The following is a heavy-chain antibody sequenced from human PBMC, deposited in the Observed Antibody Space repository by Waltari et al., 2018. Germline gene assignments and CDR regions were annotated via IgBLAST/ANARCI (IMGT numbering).Heavy chain of an antibody. CDR3: ARESGITDCTGDRCYNYDGFDI. CDR2: INYRGST. J-gene: IGHJ3*02. V-gene: IGHV4-34*01. CDR1: GGSLSGYS. D-gene: IGHD2-8*02. Sequence: QVHLQQWGAGLLKSSETLSLTCAVYGGSLSGYSWTWIRQSPGKGLEWIGKINYRGSTDYNPSLKSRLSISIDKSTNQFYLKLTSVTAADTSLYFCARESGITDCTGDRCYNYDGFDIWGQGTMVIVSS.